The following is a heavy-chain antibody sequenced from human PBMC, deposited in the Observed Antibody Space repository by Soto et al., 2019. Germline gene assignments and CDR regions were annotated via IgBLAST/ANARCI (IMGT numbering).Heavy chain of an antibody. V-gene: IGHV3-11*05. J-gene: IGHJ3*01. D-gene: IGHD3-10*01. CDR2: ITSSSSYT. CDR3: RRGVRFPFDL. Sequence: QVQLVESGGGLVKPGGSLRLSCAASGFTFSDYYMSWIRQAPGKGLEWVSYITSSSSYTNYADSVKGRFTISRDNAKNSLYLQMNSLRAEDTAVYYARRGVRFPFDLCRQGTMATVSS. CDR1: GFTFSDYY.